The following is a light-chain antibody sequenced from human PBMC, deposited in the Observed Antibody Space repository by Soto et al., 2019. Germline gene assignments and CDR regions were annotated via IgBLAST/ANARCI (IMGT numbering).Light chain of an antibody. V-gene: IGKV3D-20*02. CDR2: AAS. CDR3: QQRNNWPLT. J-gene: IGKJ4*01. Sequence: EMVLTQSPGTLSLSPVEVATLCFMASQSVSSSYLVWHQQKPGQAPRLLIYAASRRATGIPDRFSGSGSGTDFTLTISSLEPEDFAVYYCQQRNNWPLTFGGGTKVDIK. CDR1: QSVSSSY.